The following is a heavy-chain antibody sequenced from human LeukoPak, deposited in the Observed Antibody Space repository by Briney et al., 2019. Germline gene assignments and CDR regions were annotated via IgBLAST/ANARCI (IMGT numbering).Heavy chain of an antibody. Sequence: GGSLRLSCAASGFTFGSYSMNWVRQVPGKGLEWVSYISSSSSTIYYADSVKGRFTISRDNAKNSLYLQMNSLRAEDTAVYYCAELGITMIGGVWGKGTTVTISS. CDR3: AELGITMIGGV. CDR1: GFTFGSYS. D-gene: IGHD3-10*02. V-gene: IGHV3-48*01. CDR2: ISSSSSTI. J-gene: IGHJ6*04.